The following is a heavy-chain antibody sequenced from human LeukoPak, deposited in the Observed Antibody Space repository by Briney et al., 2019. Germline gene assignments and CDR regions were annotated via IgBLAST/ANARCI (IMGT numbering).Heavy chain of an antibody. D-gene: IGHD1-14*01. J-gene: IGHJ6*03. CDR2: INPSGGST. Sequence: ASVKVSCKASGYTFTSYYMHWVRQAPGQGLEWMGIINPSGGSTSYAQKFQGRVTMTRDMSTSTVYMELSSLRSDDTAVYYCARELNPGAPAHYYYYMDVWGKGTTVTVSS. CDR1: GYTFTSYY. V-gene: IGHV1-46*01. CDR3: ARELNPGAPAHYYYYMDV.